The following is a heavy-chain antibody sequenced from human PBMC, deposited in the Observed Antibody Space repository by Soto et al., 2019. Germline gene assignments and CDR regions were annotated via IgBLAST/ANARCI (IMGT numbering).Heavy chain of an antibody. V-gene: IGHV4-31*03. CDR3: AREWSGGRRDGNPDKYYGMDV. CDR1: GGSISSGSFY. CDR2: IYYSGDT. Sequence: QVQLQESGPGLVKPSQPLSLTCTVSGGSISSGSFYWTWIRQHPGKGLEFIGYIYYSGDTYYNTSLRSRVIISLAPSKNQFSLRLNSVTAADTAVYYCAREWSGGRRDGNPDKYYGMDVWGQGTKVTVSS. D-gene: IGHD2-15*01. J-gene: IGHJ6*02.